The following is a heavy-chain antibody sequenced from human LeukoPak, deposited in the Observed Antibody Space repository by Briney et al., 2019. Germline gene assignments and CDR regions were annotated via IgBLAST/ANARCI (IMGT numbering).Heavy chain of an antibody. Sequence: GGSLRLSCAASGFTFSSYAMSWVRQAPGKGLEWVSAISGSGGSTYYADSVKGRFTISRDNAKNSLSLQMNSLRAEDTAVYYCASASPDSAYYYDSSGYLALDYWGQGTLVTVSS. CDR3: ASASPDSAYYYDSSGYLALDY. D-gene: IGHD3-22*01. V-gene: IGHV3-23*01. J-gene: IGHJ4*02. CDR1: GFTFSSYA. CDR2: ISGSGGST.